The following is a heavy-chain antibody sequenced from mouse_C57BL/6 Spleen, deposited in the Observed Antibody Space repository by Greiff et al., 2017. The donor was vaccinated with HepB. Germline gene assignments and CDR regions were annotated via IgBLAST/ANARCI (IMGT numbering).Heavy chain of an antibody. D-gene: IGHD2-3*01. V-gene: IGHV1-53*01. CDR1: GYTFTSYW. J-gene: IGHJ2*01. CDR2: INPSNGGT. Sequence: QVQLKQSGTELVKPGASVKLSCKASGYTFTSYWMHWVKQRPGQGLEWIGNINPSNGGTNYNEKFKSKATLTVDKSSSTAYMQLSSLTSEDSAVYYCARGGYDAYYEGYWGQGTTLTVSS. CDR3: ARGGYDAYYEGY.